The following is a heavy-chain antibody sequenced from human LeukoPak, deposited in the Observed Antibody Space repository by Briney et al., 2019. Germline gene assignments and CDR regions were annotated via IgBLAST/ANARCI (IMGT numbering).Heavy chain of an antibody. CDR2: IRSKAYGGTT. CDR1: GFTFGDYA. CDR3: TRARYSSGWCLQFDY. V-gene: IGHV3-49*04. J-gene: IGHJ4*02. Sequence: PGRSLRLSCTASGFTFGDYAMSWVRQAPGKGLEWVGFIRSKAYGGTTEYAASVKGRFTISRDDSKSIAYLQMNSLKTEDTAVYHCTRARYSSGWCLQFDYWGQGTLVTVSS. D-gene: IGHD6-19*01.